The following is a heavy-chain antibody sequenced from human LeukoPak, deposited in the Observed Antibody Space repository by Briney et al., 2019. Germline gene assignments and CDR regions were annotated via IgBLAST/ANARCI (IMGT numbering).Heavy chain of an antibody. CDR1: GFTFSGFA. CDR3: AKDFRGNHYFDY. CDR2: ISWDSGAI. J-gene: IGHJ4*02. D-gene: IGHD5-12*01. Sequence: TGGSLRLSCAASGFTFSGFAMHWVRQAPGKGLEWVSGISWDSGAIGYADSVKGRFTISRDNAKSSLYLQMNSLRPEDTALYSCAKDFRGNHYFDYWGQGTLVTVSS. V-gene: IGHV3-9*01.